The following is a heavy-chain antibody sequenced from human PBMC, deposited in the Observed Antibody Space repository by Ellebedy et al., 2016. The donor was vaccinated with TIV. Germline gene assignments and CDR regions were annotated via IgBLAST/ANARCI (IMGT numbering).Heavy chain of an antibody. V-gene: IGHV4-39*01. CDR3: ARHRSSSGWYEGDFDY. Sequence: MPGGSLRLSCSVSGDSVSNSNHYWGWIRQSPGKGPEWIGSVYYTGSTHYNPSLKSRVTISVDTSKNHFSLKVNSMTAADTAVFYCARHRSSSGWYEGDFDYWGQGTLVTVSS. D-gene: IGHD6-19*01. CDR2: VYYTGST. J-gene: IGHJ4*02. CDR1: GDSVSNSNHY.